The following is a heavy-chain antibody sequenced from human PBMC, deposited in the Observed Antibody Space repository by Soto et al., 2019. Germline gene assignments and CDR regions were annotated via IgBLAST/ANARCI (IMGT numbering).Heavy chain of an antibody. CDR3: ARGDVVVLTATSNFDY. J-gene: IGHJ4*02. CDR1: GFTFSRYT. V-gene: IGHV3-21*01. Sequence: GGSLRLSCAASGFTFSRYTMKWVRQAPGKGLEWVASISSSYYIKYADSVKGRFTISRDNAKNSLYLQMNSLRAEDTAVYYCARGDVVVLTATSNFDYWGQGTLVTVSS. CDR2: ISSSYYI. D-gene: IGHD2-21*02.